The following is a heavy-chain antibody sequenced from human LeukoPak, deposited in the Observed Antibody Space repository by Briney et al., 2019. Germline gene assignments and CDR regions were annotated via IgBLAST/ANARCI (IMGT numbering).Heavy chain of an antibody. D-gene: IGHD6-19*01. CDR2: INPNSGGT. CDR3: ARELGIAVAGNDY. CDR1: GYTFTGYY. J-gene: IGHJ4*02. V-gene: IGHV1-2*02. Sequence: ASVKVCCKASGYTFTGYYMHWVRQAPGQGLEWMGWINPNSGGTNYAQKFQGRVTMTRDTSISTAYMELSRLRSDDTAVYYCARELGIAVAGNDYWGQGTLVTVSS.